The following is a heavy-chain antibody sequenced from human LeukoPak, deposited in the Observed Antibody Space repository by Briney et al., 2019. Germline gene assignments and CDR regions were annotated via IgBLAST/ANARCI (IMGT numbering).Heavy chain of an antibody. CDR2: ISSTGTYI. CDR1: GFTFSSSTFGRYT. CDR3: ARDLDYSTGFDY. D-gene: IGHD4-11*01. V-gene: IGHV3-21*01. Sequence: NPGGSLRLSCATSGFTFSSSTFGRYTMNWVRQAPGKGLEWVSSISSTGTYIYYTDSVKGRFTISRDIANSLLYLQMSSLRADDTAVYYCARDLDYSTGFDYWGQGTLVTVSS. J-gene: IGHJ4*02.